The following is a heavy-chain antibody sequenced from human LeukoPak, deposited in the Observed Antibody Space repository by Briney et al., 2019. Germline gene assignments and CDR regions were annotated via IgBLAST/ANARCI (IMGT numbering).Heavy chain of an antibody. CDR3: ARDAVAGSDDAFDI. CDR1: GYTFTGYY. Sequence: ASVKVSCKASGYTFTGYYMHWVRQAPGQGLEWMGWINPNSGGTNYAQKFQGRVTMTRDTSISTAYMELSRLRSDDTAVYYCARDAVAGSDDAFDIWGQGTMVTVSS. D-gene: IGHD6-19*01. V-gene: IGHV1-2*02. CDR2: INPNSGGT. J-gene: IGHJ3*02.